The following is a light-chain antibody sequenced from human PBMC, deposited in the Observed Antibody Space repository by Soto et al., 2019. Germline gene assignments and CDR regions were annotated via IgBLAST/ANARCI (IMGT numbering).Light chain of an antibody. CDR3: QHYNSYSEA. V-gene: IGKV1-5*03. J-gene: IGKJ1*01. Sequence: DIQITQSPSTLSGSVGDRVTITCRASQTISSWLAWYQQKPGKAPKLLIYKASTLKSGVPSRFSGSGSGTELTLTISSLQPDDFETYYCQHYNSYSEAFGQGTKVDIK. CDR1: QTISSW. CDR2: KAS.